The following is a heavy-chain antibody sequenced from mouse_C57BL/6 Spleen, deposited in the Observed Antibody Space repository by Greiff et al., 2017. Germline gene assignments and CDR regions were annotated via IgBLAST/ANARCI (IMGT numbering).Heavy chain of an antibody. CDR3: ARWNDYDVGYWYFDV. D-gene: IGHD2-4*01. J-gene: IGHJ1*03. CDR2: IYPRSGNT. CDR1: GYTFTSYG. Sequence: VQLQQSGAELARPGASVKLSCKASGYTFTSYGISWVKQRTGQGLEWIGEIYPRSGNTYYNEKFKGKATLTADKSSSTAYMELRSLTSEDSAVYFCARWNDYDVGYWYFDVWGTGTTVTVSS. V-gene: IGHV1-81*01.